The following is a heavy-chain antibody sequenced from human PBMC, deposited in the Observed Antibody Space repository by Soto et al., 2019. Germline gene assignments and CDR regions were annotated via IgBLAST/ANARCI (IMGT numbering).Heavy chain of an antibody. V-gene: IGHV3-48*02. Sequence: EVQLVESGGGLAQPGGSLRLSCAASGFTFSDYAMNWVRQVPGKGLEWISQIASSGTPIYYADSVRGRFTISRDNAENSLYLQMNSLRDEDTAVYFCTREGIWGQGTLLTVSS. J-gene: IGHJ4*02. CDR2: IASSGTPI. CDR1: GFTFSDYA. CDR3: TREGI.